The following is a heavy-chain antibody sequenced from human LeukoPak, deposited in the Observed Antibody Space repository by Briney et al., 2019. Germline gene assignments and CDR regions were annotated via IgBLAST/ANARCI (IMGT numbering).Heavy chain of an antibody. J-gene: IGHJ4*02. CDR3: AKEYSFNSVAVTGRFDY. V-gene: IGHV3-23*01. Sequence: GGSLRLSCAASGFTFSSYAMSWVRQAPGKGLEWVSAISGSGGSTYYADSVKGRFTISRDNSKNTLYLQMNSLRAEDTAVYYCAKEYSFNSVAVTGRFDYWGQGTLVTVSS. CDR1: GFTFSSYA. CDR2: ISGSGGST. D-gene: IGHD6-19*01.